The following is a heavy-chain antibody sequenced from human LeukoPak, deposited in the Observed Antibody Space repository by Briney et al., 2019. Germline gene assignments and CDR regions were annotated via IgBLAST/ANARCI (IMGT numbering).Heavy chain of an antibody. D-gene: IGHD4-17*01. J-gene: IGHJ4*02. CDR3: ARERGYGDSDC. CDR2: IYYSGSA. V-gene: IGHV4-31*03. Sequence: SETLSLTCTVSGGSISSGGYYWSWIRQFPGKGLEWIGYIYYSGSAYYNPSFKNRVTISVDTSKNQFSLKLSSVTAADTAVYYCARERGYGDSDCWGQGTLVTVSS. CDR1: GGSISSGGYY.